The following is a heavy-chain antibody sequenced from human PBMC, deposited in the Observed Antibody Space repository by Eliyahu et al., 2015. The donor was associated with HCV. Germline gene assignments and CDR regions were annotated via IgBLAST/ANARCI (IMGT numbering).Heavy chain of an antibody. J-gene: IGHJ3*02. CDR2: IDSDGGSS. CDR3: ARGIRGSRAFDI. Sequence: EVQLVESGGGLVQPGGSLRLXCAASGFTFNNYWTHWVRQAPGKGLVWVSRIDSDGGSSTYAASVKGRFTISRDNAKNTLYLQMNNLRAEDTAVYYCARGIRGSRAFDIWGHGTMVTVSS. D-gene: IGHD1-26*01. V-gene: IGHV3-74*03. CDR1: GFTFNNYW.